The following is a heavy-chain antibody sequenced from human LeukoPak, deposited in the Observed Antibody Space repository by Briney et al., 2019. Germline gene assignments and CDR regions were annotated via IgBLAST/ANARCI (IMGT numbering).Heavy chain of an antibody. Sequence: ASVKVSCKVSGYTLTELSTHWVRQAPGKGLEWMGGFDPEDGETIYAQKFQGRVTMTEDTSTDTAYMELSSLRSEDTAVYYCANIVVVPAAIRANWFDPWGQGTLVTVSS. D-gene: IGHD2-2*01. CDR1: GYTLTELS. V-gene: IGHV1-24*01. CDR3: ANIVVVPAAIRANWFDP. CDR2: FDPEDGET. J-gene: IGHJ5*02.